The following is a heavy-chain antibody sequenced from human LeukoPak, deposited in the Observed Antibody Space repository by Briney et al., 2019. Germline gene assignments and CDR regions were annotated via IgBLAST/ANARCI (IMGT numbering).Heavy chain of an antibody. CDR2: INHSGST. CDR1: GGSFSGYY. V-gene: IGHV4-34*01. CDR3: ARAPRLRYFDRNWYFDL. Sequence: PSETLSLTCAVYGGSFSGYYWSWIRQPPGKGLEWIGEINHSGSTNYNPSLKSRVTISVDTSKNQFSLKLSSVTAADTAVYYCARAPRLRYFDRNWYFDLWGRGTLVTVSS. D-gene: IGHD3-9*01. J-gene: IGHJ2*01.